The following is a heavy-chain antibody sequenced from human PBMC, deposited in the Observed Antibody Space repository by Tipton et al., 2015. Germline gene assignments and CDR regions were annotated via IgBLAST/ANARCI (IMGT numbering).Heavy chain of an antibody. V-gene: IGHV1-69*01. J-gene: IGHJ6*02. Sequence: QLVQSGAEVKKPGSSVKVSCKASGGTFSTYAISWVRQAPGQGLEWMGGIIPIFGTANYAQKFQGRVTITADESTSTAYMELSSLRSEDTAVYYCARGLWFGDLWSDYYYYYGMDVWGQGTTVTVSS. D-gene: IGHD3-10*01. CDR2: IIPIFGTA. CDR1: GGTFSTYA. CDR3: ARGLWFGDLWSDYYYYYGMDV.